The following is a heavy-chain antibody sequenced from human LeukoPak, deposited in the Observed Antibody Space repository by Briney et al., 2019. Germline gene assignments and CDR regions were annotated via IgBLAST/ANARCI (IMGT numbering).Heavy chain of an antibody. CDR3: AREAPGSNYFDY. J-gene: IGHJ4*02. CDR2: IYYSGST. Sequence: SETLSLTCTVSGGSISSYYWSWIRQPPGKGLEWIGYIYYSGSTNYNPSLKSRVTISVDTSKNQFSLKLSSVTAADTAVYYCAREAPGSNYFDYWGQRTLVTVSS. D-gene: IGHD2-15*01. CDR1: GGSISSYY. V-gene: IGHV4-59*01.